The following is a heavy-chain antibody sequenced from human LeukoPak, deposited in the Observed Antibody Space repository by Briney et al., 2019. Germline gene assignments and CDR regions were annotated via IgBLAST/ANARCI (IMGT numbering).Heavy chain of an antibody. CDR3: AGSDFDYGGNRPVDY. CDR2: IYTSGST. Sequence: SETLSLTCTVSGGSISSYYWSWIRQPAGRGLERIGRIYTSGSTNYNPSLKSRVTMSVDTSKNQFYLKLSSVTAADTAVYYCAGSDFDYGGNRPVDYWGQGTLVTVSS. D-gene: IGHD4-23*01. V-gene: IGHV4-4*07. J-gene: IGHJ4*02. CDR1: GGSISSYY.